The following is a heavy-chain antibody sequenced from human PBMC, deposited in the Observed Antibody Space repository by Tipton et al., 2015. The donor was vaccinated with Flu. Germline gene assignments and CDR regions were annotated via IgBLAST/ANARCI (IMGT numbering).Heavy chain of an antibody. CDR3: AREGPYVYVMDV. Sequence: TLSLTCSVSGDSISNSDYYWNWIRQSPGKGLEWIGNVYYTGTTQYNPSLQSRLSISIDTSKNQFSLILNSVTAADTAIYYCAREGPYVYVMDVWGQGSAVTVSS. D-gene: IGHD2/OR15-2a*01. V-gene: IGHV4-30-4*01. CDR1: GDSISNSDYY. J-gene: IGHJ6*02. CDR2: VYYTGTT.